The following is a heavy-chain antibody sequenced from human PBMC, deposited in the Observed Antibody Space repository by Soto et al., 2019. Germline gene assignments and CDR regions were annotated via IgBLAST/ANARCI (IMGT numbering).Heavy chain of an antibody. CDR3: ASRYSSGYYLIDY. CDR1: GHSTMRDTYY. J-gene: IGHJ4*02. Sequence: PSDPLPHTCTASGHSTMRDTYYWNWIRQHPGKGLEWIGYIYYSGTTAYNPSLKTRVTISPDTSKNQFSLNLSSVTAADTAVYYCASRYSSGYYLIDYWGQG. D-gene: IGHD3-22*01. CDR2: IYYSGTT. V-gene: IGHV4-31*03.